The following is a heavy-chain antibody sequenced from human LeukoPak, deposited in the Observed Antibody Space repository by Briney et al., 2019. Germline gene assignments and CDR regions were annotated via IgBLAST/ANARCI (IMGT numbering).Heavy chain of an antibody. CDR2: IYYSGST. Sequence: SETLSLTCTVSGGSISSYYWSWIRQPPGKGLEWIGYIYYSGSTNYNPSLKSRVTISVDTSENQFSLKLSSVTAADTAVYYCARERQDSGSYSPPIFDYWGQGTLVTVSS. CDR3: ARERQDSGSYSPPIFDY. J-gene: IGHJ4*02. D-gene: IGHD1-26*01. V-gene: IGHV4-59*01. CDR1: GGSISSYY.